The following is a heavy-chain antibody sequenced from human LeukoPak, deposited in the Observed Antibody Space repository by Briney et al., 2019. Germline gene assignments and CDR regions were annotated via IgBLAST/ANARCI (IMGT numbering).Heavy chain of an antibody. CDR3: AKLVGATED. J-gene: IGHJ4*02. CDR1: GFTFSSYA. Sequence: PGGSLRLSCAASGFTFSSYAMSWVRQAPGKGLEWVSAISASGGSTHYADSAKGRFTISRDNSKNTLFLQMNSLRAEDTAVYYCAKLVGATEDWGQGTLVTVSS. CDR2: ISASGGST. V-gene: IGHV3-23*01. D-gene: IGHD1-26*01.